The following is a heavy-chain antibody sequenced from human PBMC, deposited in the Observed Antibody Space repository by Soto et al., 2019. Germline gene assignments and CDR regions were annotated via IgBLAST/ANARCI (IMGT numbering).Heavy chain of an antibody. V-gene: IGHV4-59*11. CDR3: ARDRRGAATYYYYGMDV. CDR2: IYYTGST. Sequence: PSETLSLTCTVSGDSIHNHYWSWIWQPPGKGLEWIGHIYYTGSTDYNPSLKSRVTISLGLSKNQFSLKLKSVTAADTAVYYCARDRRGAATYYYYGMDVWGQGTTVT. CDR1: GDSIHNHY. J-gene: IGHJ6*02. D-gene: IGHD3-16*01.